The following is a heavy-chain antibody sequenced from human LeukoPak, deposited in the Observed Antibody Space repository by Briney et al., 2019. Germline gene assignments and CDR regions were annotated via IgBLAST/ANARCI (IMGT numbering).Heavy chain of an antibody. D-gene: IGHD3-10*01. V-gene: IGHV1-2*02. J-gene: IGHJ4*02. CDR3: ARGLYYYGSGRWYYFDY. CDR1: GYTFTGYY. Sequence: ASVKVSCKASGYTFTGYYMHWVRQAPGQGLEWMGWINPNSGGTNYAQKFQGRVTMTRDTSISTAYMELSRLRSDDTAVYYCARGLYYYGSGRWYYFDYWGQGTLVTVSS. CDR2: INPNSGGT.